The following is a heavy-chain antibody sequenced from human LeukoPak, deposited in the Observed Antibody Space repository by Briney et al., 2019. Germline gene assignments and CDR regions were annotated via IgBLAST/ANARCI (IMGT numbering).Heavy chain of an antibody. CDR3: ARVKGLAYCGGDCYYFDY. Sequence: ASVKVSCKASGYTFTSYDINWVRQATGRGLEWMGWMNPNSGNTGYAQKFQGRVTITRNTSISTAYMELRSLRSDDTAVYYCARVKGLAYCGGDCYYFDYWGQGTLVTVSS. D-gene: IGHD2-21*02. V-gene: IGHV1-8*03. J-gene: IGHJ4*02. CDR1: GYTFTSYD. CDR2: MNPNSGNT.